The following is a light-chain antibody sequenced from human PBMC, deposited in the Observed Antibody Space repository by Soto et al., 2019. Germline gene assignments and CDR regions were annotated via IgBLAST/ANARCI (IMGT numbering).Light chain of an antibody. CDR2: GAS. CDR1: QSVSSSY. Sequence: EIVLTQSPGTLSLSPGERATLSCRASQSVSSSYLAWYQQKPGQAPRLLIYGASSRATGIPDRFSGSGSGTDFTLTISRLEPEDFAVYYCQQYGSSHSSYTFGQGTKLEIK. J-gene: IGKJ2*01. CDR3: QQYGSSHSSYT. V-gene: IGKV3-20*01.